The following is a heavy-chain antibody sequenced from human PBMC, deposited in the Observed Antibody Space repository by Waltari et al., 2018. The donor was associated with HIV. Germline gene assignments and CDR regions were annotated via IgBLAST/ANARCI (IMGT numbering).Heavy chain of an antibody. CDR3: AREMTPDYYDSSGLDDAFDV. CDR1: DGSFNSNQ. V-gene: IGHV4-34*02. J-gene: IGHJ3*01. D-gene: IGHD3-22*01. CDR2: INHSGIT. Sequence: QVQLQQWGAGLLKPSETLSLTCAVYDGSFNSNQWSCIRQSPEKGLEGIEEINHSGITNYIPSLKSRVTIGVDTSKKQFSLKLTAVSAADTAVYYCAREMTPDYYDSSGLDDAFDVWGQGTVVIVSS.